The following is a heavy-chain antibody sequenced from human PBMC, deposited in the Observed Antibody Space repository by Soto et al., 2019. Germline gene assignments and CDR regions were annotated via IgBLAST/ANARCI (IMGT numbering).Heavy chain of an antibody. CDR2: ISGSGGST. Sequence: GGSLRLSCAASGFTFSSYAMSWVRQAPGKGLEWVSAISGSGGSTYYADSVKGRFTISRDNSKNTLYLQMNSLRAEDTAVYYCAKGLLWFGELLEPYYFDYWGQGTLVTVSS. CDR1: GFTFSSYA. CDR3: AKGLLWFGELLEPYYFDY. J-gene: IGHJ4*02. V-gene: IGHV3-23*01. D-gene: IGHD3-10*01.